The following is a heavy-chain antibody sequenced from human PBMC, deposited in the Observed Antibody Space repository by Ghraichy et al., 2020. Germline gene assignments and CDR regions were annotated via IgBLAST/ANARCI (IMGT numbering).Heavy chain of an antibody. Sequence: SETLSLTCRISGGSIRHYYWNWIRQPPGKGLEWIGHVSHSGSTYYSPSLKSRVTISFDTSKNNFSLRLTSVTAADTAVYYCARGHPYSGSKDSWGQGTLVTVSS. V-gene: IGHV4-59*01. D-gene: IGHD1-26*01. CDR3: ARGHPYSGSKDS. CDR1: GGSIRHYY. CDR2: VSHSGST. J-gene: IGHJ4*02.